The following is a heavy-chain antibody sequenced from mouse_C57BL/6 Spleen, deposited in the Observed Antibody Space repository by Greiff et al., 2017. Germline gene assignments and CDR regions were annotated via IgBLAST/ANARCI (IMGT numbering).Heavy chain of an antibody. V-gene: IGHV1-82*01. D-gene: IGHD2-3*01. CDR2: IYPGDGDT. CDR3: ARSGDGCCDY. CDR1: GYAFSSSW. J-gene: IGHJ2*01. Sequence: QVQLQQSGPELVKPGASVKISCKASGYAFSSSWMNWVKQRPGTGLEWIGRIYPGDGDTNYNGKFKGKATLTADKSSSTAYMQLSSLTSEDAAVYFCARSGDGCCDYWGQGTTLTVSA.